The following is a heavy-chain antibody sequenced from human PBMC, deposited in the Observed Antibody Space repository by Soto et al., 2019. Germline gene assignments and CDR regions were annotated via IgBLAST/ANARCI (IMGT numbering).Heavy chain of an antibody. J-gene: IGHJ4*02. CDR3: ARHPRDDYNYGGSGIFGY. V-gene: IGHV4-39*01. CDR2: MYYSGSS. CDR1: GGSISSRTFW. Sequence: ETLSLTCSVSGGSISSRTFWWAWIRQPPGKGLEWIGDMYYSGSSYSSPSLKSRVTLSVDTSKNQLSLKLNSVTAADTAVYYCARHPRDDYNYGGSGIFGYWGQGTLVTVSS. D-gene: IGHD4-4*01.